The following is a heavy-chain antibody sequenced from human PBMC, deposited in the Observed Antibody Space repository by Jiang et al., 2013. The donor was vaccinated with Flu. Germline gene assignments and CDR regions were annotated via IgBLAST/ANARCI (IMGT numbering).Heavy chain of an antibody. CDR3: ARETGKSIENWFDP. CDR2: ISAGKGNT. J-gene: IGHJ5*02. D-gene: IGHD3-16*02. CDR1: GYTFNSYT. Sequence: GAEVKKPGASVKVSCRASGYTFNSYTIHWVRQAPGQRLEWMGWISAGKGNTKYSQRFQGRVTITRDTSANTAYMELSSLRSEDTAIYYCARETGKSIENWFDPWGQGTLVTVSS. V-gene: IGHV1-3*01.